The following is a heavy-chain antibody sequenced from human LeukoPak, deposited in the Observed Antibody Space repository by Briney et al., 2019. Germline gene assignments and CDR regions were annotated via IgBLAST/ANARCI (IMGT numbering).Heavy chain of an antibody. Sequence: ASVKVSCKASGYTLTSYGISWVRQAPGQGLEWMGWISAYNGNTNYAQKLQGRVTMTTDTSTSTAYMELRSLRSDDTAVYYCARDLNPYSYYFDSSGWSYWGQGTLVTVSS. CDR2: ISAYNGNT. CDR3: ARDLNPYSYYFDSSGWSY. V-gene: IGHV1-18*01. CDR1: GYTLTSYG. D-gene: IGHD3-22*01. J-gene: IGHJ4*02.